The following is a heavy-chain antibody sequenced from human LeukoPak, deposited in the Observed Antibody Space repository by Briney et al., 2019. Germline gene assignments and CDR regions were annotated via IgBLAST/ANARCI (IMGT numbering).Heavy chain of an antibody. CDR1: GGSINGYY. Sequence: SETLSLTCSVSGGSINGYYWSWIRQPPGRGLECIGYIYYNGNTNYSPSLKSRATISVDTSNNQFSLNLSSVTAADTALYYCARLGYYTSSSRWFDRWGQGTLVTVSS. D-gene: IGHD6-6*01. CDR2: IYYNGNT. J-gene: IGHJ5*02. CDR3: ARLGYYTSSSRWFDR. V-gene: IGHV4-59*01.